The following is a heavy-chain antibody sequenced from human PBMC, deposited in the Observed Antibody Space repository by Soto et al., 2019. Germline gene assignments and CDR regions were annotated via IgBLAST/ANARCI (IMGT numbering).Heavy chain of an antibody. CDR2: FDPEDGET. V-gene: IGHV1-24*01. J-gene: IGHJ5*02. D-gene: IGHD3-22*01. Sequence: ASVKVSCKVSGYTLTELSMHWVQQAPGKGLEWMGGFDPEDGETIYAQKFQGRVTMTEDTSTDTAYMELSSLRSEDTAVYYCATQRPWAYYYDSSGYYNWFDPWGQGTLVTVSS. CDR3: ATQRPWAYYYDSSGYYNWFDP. CDR1: GYTLTELS.